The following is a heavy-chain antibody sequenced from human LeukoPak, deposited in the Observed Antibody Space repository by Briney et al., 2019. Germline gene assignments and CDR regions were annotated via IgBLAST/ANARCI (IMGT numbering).Heavy chain of an antibody. Sequence: GGSLRLSCAASGFTVSNYYMSWVRQAPGKGLEWVSVIYTGGNTYYTDAVKGRFTISRHNSKNTLYLQMNNLRAEDTAVYYCARGGPATTIDYWGRGTLVTVSS. CDR3: ARGGPATTIDY. CDR1: GFTVSNYY. V-gene: IGHV3-53*04. CDR2: IYTGGNT. J-gene: IGHJ4*02. D-gene: IGHD1-1*01.